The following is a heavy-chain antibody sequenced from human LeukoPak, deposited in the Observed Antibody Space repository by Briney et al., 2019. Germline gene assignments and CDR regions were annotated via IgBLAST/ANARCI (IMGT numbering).Heavy chain of an antibody. J-gene: IGHJ6*02. CDR3: ARGHRMTTVTLYYYYGMDV. CDR1: GFTFDDYG. D-gene: IGHD4-17*01. V-gene: IGHV3-20*04. CDR2: INWNGGST. Sequence: GGSLRLSCAASGFTFDDYGMSWVRQAPGKGLERVSGINWNGGSTGYADSVKGRFTISRDNAKNSLYLQMNSLRAEDTALYYCARGHRMTTVTLYYYYGMDVWGQGTTVTVSS.